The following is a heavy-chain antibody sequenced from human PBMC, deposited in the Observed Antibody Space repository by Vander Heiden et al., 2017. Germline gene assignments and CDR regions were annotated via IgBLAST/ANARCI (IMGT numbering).Heavy chain of an antibody. Sequence: QVQLVQSGAEVKKPGSSVKISCKASGGTFSSYAISWVRQAPGQGVEWMGGIIPIFGTANSAQKCQGRVTITADESTSTAYMELSSLRSEDTAVYYCARDSRCYYDSSGTPTGYYYYYGMDVWGQGTTVTVSS. CDR1: GGTFSSYA. CDR3: ARDSRCYYDSSGTPTGYYYYYGMDV. CDR2: IIPIFGTA. D-gene: IGHD3-22*01. V-gene: IGHV1-69*01. J-gene: IGHJ6*02.